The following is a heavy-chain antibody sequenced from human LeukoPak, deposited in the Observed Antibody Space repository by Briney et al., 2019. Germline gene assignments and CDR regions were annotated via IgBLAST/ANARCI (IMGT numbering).Heavy chain of an antibody. CDR1: GFSFISYG. Sequence: GGSLRLSCGASGFSFISYGMHWVRQAPGKGLEWVGVISDDGRSKDYADSVKGRFTISRDNFKDTLYLQMNSLRAEDTAVYYCAKRPSDYGDYVSYFDHWGQGTLVTVSS. J-gene: IGHJ4*02. CDR2: ISDDGRSK. D-gene: IGHD4-17*01. V-gene: IGHV3-30*18. CDR3: AKRPSDYGDYVSYFDH.